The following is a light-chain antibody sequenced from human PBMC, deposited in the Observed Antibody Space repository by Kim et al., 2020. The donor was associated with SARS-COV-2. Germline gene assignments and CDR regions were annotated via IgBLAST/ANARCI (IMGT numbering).Light chain of an antibody. V-gene: IGLV2-11*01. Sequence: PGQSVTMSCTGTSSVVGRYNYVSWYQQHPGKAPKVMIYDVTKRPSGVPDRFSGSKSGNTASLTISGLQGEDEAEYYCCSFAGNSVVFGGGTQLTVL. CDR2: DVT. J-gene: IGLJ2*01. CDR1: SSVVGRYNY. CDR3: CSFAGNSVV.